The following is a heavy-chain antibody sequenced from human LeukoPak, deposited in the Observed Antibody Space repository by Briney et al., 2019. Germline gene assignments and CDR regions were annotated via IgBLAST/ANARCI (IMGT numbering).Heavy chain of an antibody. CDR1: GFTFDDYG. V-gene: IGHV3-20*04. J-gene: IGHJ6*03. CDR2: INWNGGST. Sequence: GGSLRLSCAASGFTFDDYGMSWVRQAPGKGLEWVSGINWNGGSTGYADSVKGRFTISRDNAKNSLYLQMNSLRAEDTALHCCARGQLGTTYYYYYYMDVWGKGTTVTVSS. D-gene: IGHD6-13*01. CDR3: ARGQLGTTYYYYYYMDV.